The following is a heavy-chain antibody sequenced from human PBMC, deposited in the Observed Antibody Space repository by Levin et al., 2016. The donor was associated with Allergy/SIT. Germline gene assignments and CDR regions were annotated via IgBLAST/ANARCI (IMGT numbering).Heavy chain of an antibody. Sequence: SETLSLTCAVSGGSISSSNWWSWVRQPPGKGLEWIGEIYHSGSTNYNPSLKSRVTISVDKSKNQFSLKLSSVTAADTAAYYCARDFHCSSTSCYYYYYYGMDVWGQGTTVTVSS. V-gene: IGHV4-4*02. CDR2: IYHSGST. D-gene: IGHD2-2*01. CDR3: ARDFHCSSTSCYYYYYYGMDV. CDR1: GGSISSSNW. J-gene: IGHJ6*02.